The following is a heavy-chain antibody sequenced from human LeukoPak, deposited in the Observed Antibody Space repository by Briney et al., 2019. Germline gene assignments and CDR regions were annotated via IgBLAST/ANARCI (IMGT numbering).Heavy chain of an antibody. V-gene: IGHV3-53*01. Sequence: GGSLRLSCAASGFTVSSNYMSWVRQVPGKGLEWVSVIYSGGSTYYADSVKGRFTISRDNSKNTLYLQMNSLRAEDTAVYYCARVSSSGWYRYYYYYYYMDVWGKGTTVTISS. CDR3: ARVSSSGWYRYYYYYYYMDV. CDR1: GFTVSSNY. CDR2: IYSGGST. J-gene: IGHJ6*03. D-gene: IGHD6-19*01.